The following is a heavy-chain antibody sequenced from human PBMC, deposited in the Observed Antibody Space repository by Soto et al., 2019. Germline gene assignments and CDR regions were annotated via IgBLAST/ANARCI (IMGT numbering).Heavy chain of an antibody. V-gene: IGHV4-34*01. Sequence: PSETLSLTCAVYGGSFSGYYWSWIRQPPGKGLEWIGEINHSGSTNYNPSLKSRVTISVDTSKNQFSLKLSSVTAADTAVYYCARGRGPFDYWGQGTLVTVS. CDR2: INHSGST. CDR1: GGSFSGYY. J-gene: IGHJ4*02. CDR3: ARGRGPFDY. D-gene: IGHD3-10*01.